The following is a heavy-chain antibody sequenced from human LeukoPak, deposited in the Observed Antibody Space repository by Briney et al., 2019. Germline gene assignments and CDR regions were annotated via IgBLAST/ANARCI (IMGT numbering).Heavy chain of an antibody. J-gene: IGHJ4*02. CDR3: ARDFCGGDCPFDY. V-gene: IGHV6-1*01. CDR2: TYYRSRWFN. D-gene: IGHD2-21*02. Sequence: SQTLSLTCAISGDRVSTNSAAWNWIRQSPSRGLEWLGRTYYRSRWFNDYAISVRSRITINPDTSKNQFSLQLNSVTPEDTAVYYCARDFCGGDCPFDYWGQGTLVTVSS. CDR1: GDRVSTNSAA.